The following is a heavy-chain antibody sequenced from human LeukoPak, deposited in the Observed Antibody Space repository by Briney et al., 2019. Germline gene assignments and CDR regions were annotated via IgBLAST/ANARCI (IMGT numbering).Heavy chain of an antibody. CDR1: GFTFSSYG. J-gene: IGHJ4*02. D-gene: IGHD6-19*01. V-gene: IGHV3-30*18. CDR3: AKEGVGYSSGWPHDY. CDR2: ISYDGSNK. Sequence: GGSLRLSCAASGFTFSSYGMHWVRQAPGKGLEWVAVISYDGSNKYYADSVKGRFTISRDNSKNTLYLQMNSLRAEDTAVYYCAKEGVGYSSGWPHDYWGQGTLVTVSS.